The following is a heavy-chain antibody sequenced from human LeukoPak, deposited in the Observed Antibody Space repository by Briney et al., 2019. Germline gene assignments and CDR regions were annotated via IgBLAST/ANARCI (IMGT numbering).Heavy chain of an antibody. D-gene: IGHD4-11*01. Sequence: SETLSLTCTVSGGSIISYYGSWIRQPAGRGLEWIGRIYTSGSTNYNPSLKSRVTMSADTSKNQFSLKLSSVTAADTAVYYCASHDYPNWYFYLWGRGTLVTVSS. CDR3: ASHDYPNWYFYL. CDR2: IYTSGST. CDR1: GGSIISYY. V-gene: IGHV4-4*07. J-gene: IGHJ2*01.